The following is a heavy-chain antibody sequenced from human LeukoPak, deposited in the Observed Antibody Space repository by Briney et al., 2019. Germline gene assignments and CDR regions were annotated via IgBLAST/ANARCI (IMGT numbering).Heavy chain of an antibody. V-gene: IGHV1-46*01. CDR3: AREGNTAIDTNWFDP. D-gene: IGHD5-18*01. CDR2: INPSGGST. CDR1: GYTFTSYY. J-gene: IGHJ5*02. Sequence: ASVKVSCKASGYTFTSYYMHWVRQAPGQGLEWMGIINPSGGSTSYAQKFQGRVTMTRDTSTNTVYMELSSLRSEDTAVYYCAREGNTAIDTNWFDPWGQGTLVTVSS.